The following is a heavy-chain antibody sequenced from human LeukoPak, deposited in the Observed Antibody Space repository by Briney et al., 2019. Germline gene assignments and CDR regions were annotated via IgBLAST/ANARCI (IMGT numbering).Heavy chain of an antibody. CDR3: GRGVTMVRGVGYAFDI. D-gene: IGHD3-10*01. V-gene: IGHV4-59*01. J-gene: IGHJ3*02. Sequence: SETLSLTCTVSGGSISRYYGSWIRQPPGEGREWVGYIYYRGSTNYNRSLKGRVTISLDTSKNQFALKLRSVAASGTAVDYSGRGVTMVRGVGYAFDIWGQGKMVTVSS. CDR1: GGSISRYY. CDR2: IYYRGST.